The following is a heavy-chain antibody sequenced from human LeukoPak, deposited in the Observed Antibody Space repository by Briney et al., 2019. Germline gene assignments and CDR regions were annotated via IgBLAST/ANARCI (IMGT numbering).Heavy chain of an antibody. CDR1: GFTFSSYS. D-gene: IGHD2-2*01. V-gene: IGHV3-21*04. CDR3: AGNLGYCSSTSCYGDAFDI. CDR2: ISSSSSYI. Sequence: NPGGSLRPSCAASGFTFSSYSMNWVRQAPGKGLEWVSSISSSSSYIYYADSVKGQFTISRDNAKNSLYLQMNSLRAEDTALYYCAGNLGYCSSTSCYGDAFDIWGQGTMVTVSS. J-gene: IGHJ3*02.